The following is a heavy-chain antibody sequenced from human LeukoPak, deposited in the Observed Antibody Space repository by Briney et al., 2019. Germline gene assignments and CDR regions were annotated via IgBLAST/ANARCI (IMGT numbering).Heavy chain of an antibody. CDR2: ISSSSSYI. CDR3: ARDLSFGSLDF. J-gene: IGHJ4*02. Sequence: GGSLRLSCAASGFTFSSYSMNWVRQAPGKGLEWVSSISSSSSYIYYADSVKGRFTISRDMSKNTLNLQMNSLRVEDTAMFYCARDLSFGSLDFRGQGTLVTVSS. D-gene: IGHD1-26*01. CDR1: GFTFSSYS. V-gene: IGHV3-21*06.